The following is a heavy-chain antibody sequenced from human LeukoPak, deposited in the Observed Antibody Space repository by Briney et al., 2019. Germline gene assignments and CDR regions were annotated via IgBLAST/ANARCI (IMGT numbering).Heavy chain of an antibody. CDR1: GFTFSSYA. J-gene: IGHJ4*02. CDR3: AKGLLRQQLVYFDY. V-gene: IGHV3-23*01. Sequence: GGSLRLSCAASGFTFSSYAMSWVRQAPGKGLEWVSAISGSGGSTYYADSVKGRFTISRDNAKNSLYLQMNSLRAEDTAVYYCAKGLLRQQLVYFDYWGQGTLVTVSS. D-gene: IGHD6-13*01. CDR2: ISGSGGST.